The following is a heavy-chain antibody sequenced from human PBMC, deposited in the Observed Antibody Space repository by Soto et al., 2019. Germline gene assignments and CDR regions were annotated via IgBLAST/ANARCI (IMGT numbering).Heavy chain of an antibody. CDR3: ARLPLDGDGAKDNDY. V-gene: IGHV5-10-1*01. J-gene: IGHJ4*02. CDR2: VDPSDSSS. D-gene: IGHD2-21*02. Sequence: EVQLVQSGAEVKKPGESLRISCQGSGYKFSNYGITWGRQMPGKGLEWMGRVDPSDSSSNYSPYFEGHVIFSADKSINTAYLQWSSLKASDTAMYYCARLPLDGDGAKDNDYWGQGTLVTVSS. CDR1: GYKFSNYG.